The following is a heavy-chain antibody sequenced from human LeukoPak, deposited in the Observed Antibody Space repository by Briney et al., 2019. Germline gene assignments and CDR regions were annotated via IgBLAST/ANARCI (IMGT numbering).Heavy chain of an antibody. CDR1: GFIFSNYW. D-gene: IGHD6-13*01. CDR3: AKDTAPGYSSSWTLFDY. V-gene: IGHV3-7*03. J-gene: IGHJ4*02. Sequence: PGGSLRLSCAASGFIFSNYWMSWVRQAPGKGLEWVGNIKQDGSEKDYADSVKGRFTISRDNAKNSLYLQMNSLRAEDTALNYCAKDTAPGYSSSWTLFDYWGQGTLVTVSS. CDR2: IKQDGSEK.